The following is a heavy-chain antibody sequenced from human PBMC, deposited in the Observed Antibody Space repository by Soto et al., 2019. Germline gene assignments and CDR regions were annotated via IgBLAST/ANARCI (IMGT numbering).Heavy chain of an antibody. V-gene: IGHV1-69*01. J-gene: IGHJ6*02. CDR2: IIPIPGTA. Sequence: QVQLVQSGAEVKKPGSSVKVSCKASGGTFGSYAISWVRQAPGQGLERMGGIIPIPGTANYAQKFQGRVTIAADESTGTAYMGLSSLRSEDTAVYYWARSQGSSTSLEIYYYYYYGMDVWGQGTTVTVSS. CDR3: ARSQGSSTSLEIYYYYYYGMDV. D-gene: IGHD2-2*01. CDR1: GGTFGSYA.